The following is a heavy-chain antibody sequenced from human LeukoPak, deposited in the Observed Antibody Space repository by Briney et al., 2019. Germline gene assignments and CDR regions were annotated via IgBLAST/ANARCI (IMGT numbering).Heavy chain of an antibody. D-gene: IGHD1-1*01. CDR2: ISALNGNT. V-gene: IGHV1-18*01. J-gene: IGHJ5*02. CDR1: GYSFTSYG. Sequence: GASVKVSCEASGYSFTSYGFSWVRQAPGQGLEWMGWISALNGNTNYAQKFQGRVTMTTDTSTSTAYMELRSLRSDDTAVYYCARDGTPGTAFRFDPWGQGTLVIVSS. CDR3: ARDGTPGTAFRFDP.